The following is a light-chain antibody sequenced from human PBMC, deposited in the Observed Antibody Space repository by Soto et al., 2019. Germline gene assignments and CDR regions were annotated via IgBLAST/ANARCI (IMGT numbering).Light chain of an antibody. Sequence: EIVLTQSPATLSLSPGEGATLSCRASQSVSSYLVWYQQRPGQAPRLLIYDASNRASSIPGRFSDSGSGTDFNLIISSLEPEDFAVYYCQQRSNGPLTFGPGTKVDLK. J-gene: IGKJ3*01. CDR1: QSVSSY. V-gene: IGKV3-11*01. CDR2: DAS. CDR3: QQRSNGPLT.